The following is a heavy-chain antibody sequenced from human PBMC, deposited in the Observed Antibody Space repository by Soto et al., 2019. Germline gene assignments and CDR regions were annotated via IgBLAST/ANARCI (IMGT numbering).Heavy chain of an antibody. J-gene: IGHJ3*02. V-gene: IGHV3-53*01. D-gene: IGHD2-2*01. CDR3: ACAWVNLERYQPLLGAFDI. CDR2: IYSGGST. CDR1: GFTVSSNY. Sequence: GGSLRLSCAASGFTVSSNYMSWVRQAPGKGLEWVSVIYSGGSTYYADSVKGRFTISRDNSKNTLYLQMNSLRAEDTAVNYCACAWVNLERYQPLLGAFDIWGQGTMVTVSS.